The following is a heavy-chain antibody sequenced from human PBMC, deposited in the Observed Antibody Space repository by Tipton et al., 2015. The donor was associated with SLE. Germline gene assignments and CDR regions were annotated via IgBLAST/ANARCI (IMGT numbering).Heavy chain of an antibody. CDR1: GFTFSSYA. D-gene: IGHD3-22*01. V-gene: IGHV3-30*04. CDR3: ARDRITMIVVATGAFDI. J-gene: IGHJ3*02. CDR2: ISYDGSNK. Sequence: SLRLSCAASGFTFSSYAMHWVRQAPGKGLEWVAVISYDGSNKYYADSVKGRFTISRDNSKNTLYLQMNSLRAEDTAVYYCARDRITMIVVATGAFDIWGQGTMVTVSS.